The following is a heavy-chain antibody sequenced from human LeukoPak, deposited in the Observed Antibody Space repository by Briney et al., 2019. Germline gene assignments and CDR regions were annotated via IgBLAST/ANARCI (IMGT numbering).Heavy chain of an antibody. CDR2: IYYSGST. CDR1: GGSISSYY. D-gene: IGHD3-10*01. Sequence: PSETLSLTCTVSGGSISSYYWSWLRQPPGKGLEWIGYIYYSGSTSYNPSLKSRVTISVDTSKNQFSLSLNSVTAADTAVYYCARHQYDSGIDHTNWGQGTLVTVSS. V-gene: IGHV4-59*12. J-gene: IGHJ4*02. CDR3: ARHQYDSGIDHTN.